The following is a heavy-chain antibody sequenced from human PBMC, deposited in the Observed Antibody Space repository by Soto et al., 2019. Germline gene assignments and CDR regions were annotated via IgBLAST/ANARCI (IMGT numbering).Heavy chain of an antibody. CDR2: IIPIFGTA. CDR3: AREYYDFWSGLDYYYYYGMDV. D-gene: IGHD3-3*01. V-gene: IGHV1-69*06. J-gene: IGHJ6*02. CDR1: GGTFSSYA. Sequence: SVKVSCKASGGTFSSYAISWVRQAPGQGLEWMVGIIPIFGTANYAQKFQGRVTITADKSTSTAYMELSSLRSEDTAVYYCAREYYDFWSGLDYYYYYGMDVWGQGTTVTASS.